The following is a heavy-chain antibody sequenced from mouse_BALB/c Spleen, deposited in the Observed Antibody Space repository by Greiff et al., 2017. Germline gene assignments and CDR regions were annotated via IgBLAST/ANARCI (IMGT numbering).Heavy chain of an antibody. J-gene: IGHJ4*01. CDR3: AREGSYDYDGGYAMDY. D-gene: IGHD2-4*01. V-gene: IGHV3-8*02. CDR2: ISYSGST. Sequence: EVQLQESGPSLVKPSQTLSLTCSVTGDSITSGYWNWIRKFPGNKLEYMGYISYSGSTYYNPSLKSRISITRDTSKNQYYLQLNSVTTEDTATYYCAREGSYDYDGGYAMDYWGQGTSVTVSS. CDR1: GDSITSGY.